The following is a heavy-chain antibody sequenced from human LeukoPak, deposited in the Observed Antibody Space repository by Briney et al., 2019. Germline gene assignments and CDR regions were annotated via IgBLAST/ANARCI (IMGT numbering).Heavy chain of an antibody. CDR2: INPSSGAT. V-gene: IGHV1-46*01. D-gene: IGHD4/OR15-4a*01. J-gene: IGHJ6*02. CDR1: GYTFTSYY. CDR3: ARAANFYYYYGMDV. Sequence: ASVKVSCKTSGYTFTSYYIHWVRQAPGQGLEWMGIINPSSGATNYAQKFQGRVTMTRDTSTSTVYMELSSQRSEDTAVYYCARAANFYYYYGMDVWGQGTTVTVSS.